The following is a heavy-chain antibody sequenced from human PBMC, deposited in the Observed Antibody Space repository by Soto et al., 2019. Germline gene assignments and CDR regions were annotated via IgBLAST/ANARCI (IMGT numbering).Heavy chain of an antibody. J-gene: IGHJ4*01. CDR2: IYYTGNT. Sequence: SETLSLTCTVSGGSISGYYWSWIRQRPGKGPEWIGYIYYTGNTNYNPSLESRVTMSMDESRNQLSLEIRSMTAADTAVYYCARDVYYGGFILGYWGHGILVTVYS. CDR1: GGSISGYY. V-gene: IGHV4-59*12. D-gene: IGHD4-17*01. CDR3: ARDVYYGGFILGY.